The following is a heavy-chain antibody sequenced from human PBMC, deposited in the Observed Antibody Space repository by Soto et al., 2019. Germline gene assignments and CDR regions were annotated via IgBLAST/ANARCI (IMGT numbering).Heavy chain of an antibody. Sequence: SVKVSCKASGGTFSSYAISWVRQAPGQGLEWMGGIIPIFGTANYAQKFQGRVTITADESTSTAHMELSSLRSEDTAVYYCASNQQPYTIFGVVITYYFDYWGQGTLVTVSS. V-gene: IGHV1-69*13. D-gene: IGHD3-3*01. CDR3: ASNQQPYTIFGVVITYYFDY. CDR1: GGTFSSYA. CDR2: IIPIFGTA. J-gene: IGHJ4*02.